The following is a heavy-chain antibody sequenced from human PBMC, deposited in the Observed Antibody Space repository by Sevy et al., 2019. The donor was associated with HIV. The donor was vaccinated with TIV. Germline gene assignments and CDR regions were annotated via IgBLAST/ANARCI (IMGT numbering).Heavy chain of an antibody. CDR3: ARGASPAYCGGDCYSSDY. J-gene: IGHJ4*02. CDR2: VYPNSGGT. D-gene: IGHD2-21*02. Sequence: ASVKVSCKASGYTFTGDYLHWVRQAPGQGLEWMGRVYPNSGGTNYAQKFQGRVTMTRDTSISTAYMELSRLRSDDTAVYYCARGASPAYCGGDCYSSDYWGQGTLVTVSS. CDR1: GYTFTGDY. V-gene: IGHV1-2*06.